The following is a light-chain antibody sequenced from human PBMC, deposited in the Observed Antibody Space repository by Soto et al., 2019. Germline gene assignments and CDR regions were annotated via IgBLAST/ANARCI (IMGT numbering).Light chain of an antibody. CDR3: QQRSNWPPWT. Sequence: EIFLTPSDAPLSLSPGVRATLFCWARQSVSSFLALYQQKPGQAPRLLIYDASHRATGVPARFSGSGSGTDFTLPISSLEAEDVAVYYCQQRSNWPPWTFGPGTKVDIK. CDR2: DAS. CDR1: QSVSSF. J-gene: IGKJ1*01. V-gene: IGKV3-11*01.